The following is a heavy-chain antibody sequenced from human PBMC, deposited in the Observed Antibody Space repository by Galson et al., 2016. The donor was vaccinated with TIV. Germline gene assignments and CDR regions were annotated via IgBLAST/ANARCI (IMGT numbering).Heavy chain of an antibody. CDR2: IVGGGYST. Sequence: SLRLSCAASRFTFSDYAMNWVRQAPGKGLEWVSVIVGGGYSTHYADSVEGRFTISRDNSNNMVYLQMNSLTAEDTAIYYCATLPYSSPSDWFGPWGQGTLVTVAS. J-gene: IGHJ5*02. V-gene: IGHV3-23*01. CDR3: ATLPYSSPSDWFGP. D-gene: IGHD6-6*01. CDR1: RFTFSDYA.